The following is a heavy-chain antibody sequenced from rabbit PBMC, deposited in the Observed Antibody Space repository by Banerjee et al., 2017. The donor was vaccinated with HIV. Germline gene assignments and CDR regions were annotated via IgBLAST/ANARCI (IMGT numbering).Heavy chain of an antibody. V-gene: IGHV1S40*01. J-gene: IGHJ3*01. CDR2: IGAGVSYTT. CDR3: ARDLTDVIGWNFGW. CDR1: GFSFSYSDY. D-gene: IGHD4-1*01. Sequence: QSLEESGGDLVKPGASLTLTCTASGFSFSYSDYMCWVRQPPGKGPEWIACIGAGVSYTTYYATWAKGRFTFSKTSSTTVTLQVTSLTAADTATYFCARDLTDVIGWNFGWWGQGTLVTVS.